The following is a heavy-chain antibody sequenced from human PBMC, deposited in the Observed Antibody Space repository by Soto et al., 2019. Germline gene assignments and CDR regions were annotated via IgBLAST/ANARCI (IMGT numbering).Heavy chain of an antibody. CDR3: ARGGAVATTAHFDH. V-gene: IGHV4-4*07. D-gene: IGHD5-12*01. CDR2: IYSNGNT. CDR1: GDSINNYY. J-gene: IGHJ4*02. Sequence: TLSLTCTVSGDSINNYYWSWMRLPAGKGLEWIGRIYSNGNTYYNPSLKSRVSMSVDTSKNQFSLILKTVTAADTAVYYCARGGAVATTAHFDHWGQGTLVTVSS.